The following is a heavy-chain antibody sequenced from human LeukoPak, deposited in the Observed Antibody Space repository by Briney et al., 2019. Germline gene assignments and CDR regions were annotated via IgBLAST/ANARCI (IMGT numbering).Heavy chain of an antibody. V-gene: IGHV3-9*01. CDR1: GFTFDDYA. J-gene: IGHJ4*02. D-gene: IGHD2-2*01. CDR2: ISWNSGSI. Sequence: GGSLRLSCAASGFTFDDYAMHWVRQAPGKGLEWVSGISWNSGSIGYADSVKGRFTISRDNAKNSLYLQMNSLRAEDTALYYCARRSNLGYCSSTSCYPQPIDYWGQGTLVTVSS. CDR3: ARRSNLGYCSSTSCYPQPIDY.